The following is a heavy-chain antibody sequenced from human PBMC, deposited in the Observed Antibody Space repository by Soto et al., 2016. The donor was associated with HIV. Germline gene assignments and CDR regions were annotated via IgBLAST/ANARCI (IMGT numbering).Heavy chain of an antibody. Sequence: EVQLVESGGGLVKPGGSLRLSCAASGFIFSSYSMNWVRQAPGKGLEWVSSISSSSSYTYYADSVKGRFTISRDNAKNSLYLQMNSLRAEDTAVYYCARDRGHIAAAAYYHYYYGMDVWGKGPRSPSPQ. CDR1: GFIFSSYS. V-gene: IGHV3-21*01. J-gene: IGHJ6*01. D-gene: IGHD6-13*01. CDR3: ARDRGHIAAAAYYHYYYGMDV. CDR2: ISSSSSYT.